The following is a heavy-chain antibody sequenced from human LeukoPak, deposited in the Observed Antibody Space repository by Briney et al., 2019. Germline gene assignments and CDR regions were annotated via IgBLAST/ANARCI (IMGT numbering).Heavy chain of an antibody. CDR2: IYTSGST. Sequence: PSETLSLTCTVSGGSISSGSYYWSWIRQPAGKGLEWIGRIYTSGSTNYNPSLKSRVTISVDTSKNQFSLKLSSVTAADTAVYYCARGRLRGYFDYWGQGTLVTVSS. J-gene: IGHJ4*02. CDR3: ARGRLRGYFDY. CDR1: GGSISSGSYY. V-gene: IGHV4-61*02. D-gene: IGHD5-12*01.